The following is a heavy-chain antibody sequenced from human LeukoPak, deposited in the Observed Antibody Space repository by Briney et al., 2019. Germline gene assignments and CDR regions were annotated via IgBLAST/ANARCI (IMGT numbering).Heavy chain of an antibody. CDR3: AKKTVAGFNYFDD. CDR2: ISGSGGST. D-gene: IGHD6-19*01. Sequence: GGSLRLSCAASGFTFSSYAISWVRQAAGKGLEWVSAISGSGGSTSYADSVKGRFTISRDNYKNTLYLQMNSLRAEDTAVYYCAKKTVAGFNYFDDWGQGTLVTVSS. CDR1: GFTFSSYA. V-gene: IGHV3-23*01. J-gene: IGHJ4*02.